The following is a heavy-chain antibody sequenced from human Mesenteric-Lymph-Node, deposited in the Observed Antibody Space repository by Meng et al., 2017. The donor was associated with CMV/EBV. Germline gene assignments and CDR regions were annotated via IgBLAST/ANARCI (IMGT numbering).Heavy chain of an antibody. CDR3: ARSWDWDSGGPGAY. CDR2: ISYDGSNK. CDR1: RFTFSSYA. Sequence: GESLKISCAASRFTFSSYAMHWVRQAPGKGLEWVAVISYDGSNKYYADSVKGRFTISRDNSKNTLYLQMNSLRAEDTAGYYCARSWDWDSGGPGAYWGQGTLVTVSS. D-gene: IGHD1-26*01. V-gene: IGHV3-30-3*01. J-gene: IGHJ4*02.